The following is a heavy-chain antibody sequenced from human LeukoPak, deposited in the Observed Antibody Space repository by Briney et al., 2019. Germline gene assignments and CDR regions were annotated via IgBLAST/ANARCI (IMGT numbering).Heavy chain of an antibody. D-gene: IGHD6-19*01. V-gene: IGHV3-64*02. CDR3: ARDSSSGYSFDS. J-gene: IGHJ4*02. CDR1: GFTFRSYP. Sequence: GGSLRLSCVASGFTFRSYPMPWGRQAPDQGLEYLSAILGIGHASFYADSVRGRFTISRDNSKNTLYLQMGNLRADDMAVYYCARDSSSGYSFDSWGQGTLVTVSS. CDR2: ILGIGHAS.